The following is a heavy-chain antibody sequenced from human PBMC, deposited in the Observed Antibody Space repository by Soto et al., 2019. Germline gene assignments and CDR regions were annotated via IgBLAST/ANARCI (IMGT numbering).Heavy chain of an antibody. J-gene: IGHJ4*02. V-gene: IGHV3-30-3*01. D-gene: IGHD2-2*01. CDR1: GFTFSSYT. CDR3: ARDCSSSWAQDY. CDR2: ISYDGSKK. Sequence: GGPLRHSCPDSGFTFSSYTMHWVRQAPGKGLERVAIISYDGSKKYHATSLRGRFTISRENYKNTLYLEMSSRRTEDTTVYYCARDCSSSWAQDYWGQGTSVTVSS.